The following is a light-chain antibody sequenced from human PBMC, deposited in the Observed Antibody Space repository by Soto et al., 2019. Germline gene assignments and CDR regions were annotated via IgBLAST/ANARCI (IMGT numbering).Light chain of an antibody. CDR3: QQYGSSPLWT. CDR1: QSVSSGY. V-gene: IGKV3-20*01. Sequence: EIVLTQSPGTLSLSPGERATLSCRASQSVSSGYLAWYQQNPGQPPRLLFYGASSRATGTPDRFSGSGSGTDFTLTISRLEPEDFAVYYCQQYGSSPLWTFGQGTKVEIK. J-gene: IGKJ1*01. CDR2: GAS.